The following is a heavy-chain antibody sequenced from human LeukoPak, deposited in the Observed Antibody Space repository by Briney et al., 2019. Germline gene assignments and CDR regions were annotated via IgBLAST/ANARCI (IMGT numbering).Heavy chain of an antibody. J-gene: IGHJ4*02. CDR3: ARGSQYYDFWSGYSDY. CDR1: GFTFSSYS. CDR2: ISSSTSYI. V-gene: IGHV3-21*01. Sequence: GGSLRLSCAASGFTFSSYSMNWVRQAPGKGLEWVSSISSSTSYIYYADSVKGRFTISRDNAKNSLYLQMNSLRAEDTAVYYCARGSQYYDFWSGYSDYWGQGTLITVSS. D-gene: IGHD3-3*01.